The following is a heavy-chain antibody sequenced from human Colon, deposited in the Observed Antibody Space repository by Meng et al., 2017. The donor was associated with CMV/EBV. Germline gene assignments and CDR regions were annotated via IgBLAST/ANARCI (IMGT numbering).Heavy chain of an antibody. CDR2: ISSGGSTI. CDR3: AREARYSGDSGTSSAMDV. D-gene: IGHD2-2*01. Sequence: GESLKISCATSGFTFSTYEMNWVRQAPGKGLEWISYISSGGSTIYYADSVKGRFTISRDDAKNSLYLRMNILRAEDTAVYYCAREARYSGDSGTSSAMDVWGQGTTVTVSS. CDR1: GFTFSTYE. J-gene: IGHJ6*02. V-gene: IGHV3-48*03.